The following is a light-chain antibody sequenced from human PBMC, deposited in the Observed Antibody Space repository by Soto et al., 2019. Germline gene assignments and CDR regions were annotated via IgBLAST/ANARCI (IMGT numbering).Light chain of an antibody. Sequence: DIQLTQSPSTLSASVGDRVTITCRASQSIETWLAWYQQKPGKAPKLLIFKASNLESGVPSRFRGSGSETEFTLTISSLQPDDFATYDCHEYSRWQGTFGQGTKVEIK. CDR2: KAS. J-gene: IGKJ1*01. CDR1: QSIETW. V-gene: IGKV1-5*03. CDR3: HEYSRWQGT.